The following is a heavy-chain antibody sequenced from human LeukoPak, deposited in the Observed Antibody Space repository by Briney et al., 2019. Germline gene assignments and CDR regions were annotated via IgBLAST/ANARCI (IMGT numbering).Heavy chain of an antibody. Sequence: PGGSLRLSCAASGFTFSDYYMTWFPPAPGKGLEWVSYISGGSRYTTFADSVKGRFTISRDNAKTSLYLQMNSLRADDPPVYYCARVSVLDDGRLGDYGGQGTLVTVS. CDR2: ISGGSRYT. V-gene: IGHV3-11*06. J-gene: IGHJ4*02. CDR3: ARVSVLDDGRLGDY. D-gene: IGHD4-17*01. CDR1: GFTFSDYY.